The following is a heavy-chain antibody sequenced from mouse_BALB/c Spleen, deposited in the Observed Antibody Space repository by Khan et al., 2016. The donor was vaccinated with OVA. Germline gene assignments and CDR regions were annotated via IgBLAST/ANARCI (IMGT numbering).Heavy chain of an antibody. CDR3: AREAYRYDEYYFDY. CDR2: ISSGGST. D-gene: IGHD2-14*01. J-gene: IGHJ2*01. Sequence: EVELVESGGGPVKPGGSLKLSCAVSGFTFSSYAMSWVRQTPEKRLEWVASISSGGSTYYPDSVKGRFTISRDNARNIVYLQRSRLRSEDMAMYYCAREAYRYDEYYFDYWGQGTTLTVSS. CDR1: GFTFSSYA. V-gene: IGHV5-6-5*01.